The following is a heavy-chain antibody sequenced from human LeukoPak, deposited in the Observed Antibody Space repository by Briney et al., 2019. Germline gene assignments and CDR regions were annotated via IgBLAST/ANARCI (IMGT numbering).Heavy chain of an antibody. V-gene: IGHV3-30*18. CDR1: EFTFSSYG. D-gene: IGHD3-22*01. J-gene: IGHJ4*02. Sequence: GGSLRLSCAASEFTFSSYGMHWVRQAPGKGLEWVAVILDDGSTEYYADSVKGRFTISRDNSKNTLYLQMNSLRAEDTAVYYCAKPDYYDSSGYLYWGQGTLVTVSS. CDR3: AKPDYYDSSGYLY. CDR2: ILDDGSTE.